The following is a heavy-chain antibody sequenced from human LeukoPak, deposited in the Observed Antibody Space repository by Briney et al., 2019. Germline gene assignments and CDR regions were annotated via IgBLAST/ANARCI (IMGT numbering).Heavy chain of an antibody. CDR2: INHSGST. CDR1: GGSFSGYY. V-gene: IGHV4-34*01. J-gene: IGHJ3*02. CDR3: ARAAELDYGDYRIFDI. Sequence: SETLSLTCAVYGGSFSGYYWSWIRQPPGKGLEWIGEINHSGSTNYNPSLKSRVTISVDTSKNQFSLKLSSVTAADTAVYYCARAAELDYGDYRIFDIWGQGTMVTVSS. D-gene: IGHD4-17*01.